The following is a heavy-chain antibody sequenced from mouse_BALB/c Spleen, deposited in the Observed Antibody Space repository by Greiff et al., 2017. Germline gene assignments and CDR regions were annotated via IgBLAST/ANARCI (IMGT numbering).Heavy chain of an antibody. CDR2: ISYDGSN. V-gene: IGHV3-6*02. CDR1: GYSITSGYY. J-gene: IGHJ3*01. CDR3: ARWGDYDGTFAY. Sequence: EVQLQQSGPGLVKPSQSLSLTCSVTGYSITSGYYWNWIRQFPGNKLEWMGYISYDGSNNYNPSLKNRISITRDTSKNQFFLKLNSVTTEDTATYYCARWGDYDGTFAYWGQGTLVTVSA. D-gene: IGHD2-4*01.